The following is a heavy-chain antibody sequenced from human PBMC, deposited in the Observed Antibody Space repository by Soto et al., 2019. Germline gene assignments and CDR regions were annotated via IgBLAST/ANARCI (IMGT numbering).Heavy chain of an antibody. Sequence: GGSLRLSCAASGFTFSSYGMHWVRQAPGKGLEWVAVIWYDGSNKYYADSVKGRFTISRDNSKNTLYLQMNSLRAEDTAVYYCARDQGPELLWFGELLYDAFDIWGQGTMVTVSS. J-gene: IGHJ3*02. V-gene: IGHV3-33*01. CDR2: IWYDGSNK. CDR1: GFTFSSYG. CDR3: ARDQGPELLWFGELLYDAFDI. D-gene: IGHD3-10*01.